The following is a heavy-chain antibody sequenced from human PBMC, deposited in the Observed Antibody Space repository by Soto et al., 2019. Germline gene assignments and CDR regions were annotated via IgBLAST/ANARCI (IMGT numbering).Heavy chain of an antibody. D-gene: IGHD2-8*02. Sequence: QVQLQQWGAGLLKPSETLSLTCAVYGGSFSGYYWTWIRQPPGTGLEWIGEINHSGSTNYNPSLKSRVTRSVDTSQTQFSLKLTSVTAADTAVYYCARDKITGLFDYWGQGTLVTVSS. CDR1: GGSFSGYY. J-gene: IGHJ4*02. CDR3: ARDKITGLFDY. CDR2: INHSGST. V-gene: IGHV4-34*01.